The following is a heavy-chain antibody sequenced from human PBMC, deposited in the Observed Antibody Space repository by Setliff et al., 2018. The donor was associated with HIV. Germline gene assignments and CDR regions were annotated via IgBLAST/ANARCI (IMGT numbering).Heavy chain of an antibody. D-gene: IGHD6-13*01. V-gene: IGHV4-61*09. J-gene: IGHJ3*02. CDR3: ARAIVYGSALDT. CDR1: GGSISSGSYY. Sequence: SETLSLTCTVSGGSISSGSYYWSWIRQPAGKGLEWIGHIHASGNTNYNPSLKSRVTISVDTSKKYFSLRLTSVTAADTAVYYCARAIVYGSALDTWGQGTMVT. CDR2: IHASGNT.